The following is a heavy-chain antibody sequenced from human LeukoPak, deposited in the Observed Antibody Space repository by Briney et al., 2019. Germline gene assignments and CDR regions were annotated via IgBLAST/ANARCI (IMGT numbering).Heavy chain of an antibody. J-gene: IGHJ2*01. Sequence: PGGSLRLSCAASGFTVSSNYMSWVRQAPGKGLEWVSVIYSGSSTFYADSVKGRFTISRDTSKNTLYRQMISLRTEDTAVYYCARGGLYVNTAMIRHWYFHIWGRGTLVTVSS. CDR1: GFTVSSNY. V-gene: IGHV3-53*01. CDR2: IYSGSST. CDR3: ARGGLYVNTAMIRHWYFHI. D-gene: IGHD5-18*01.